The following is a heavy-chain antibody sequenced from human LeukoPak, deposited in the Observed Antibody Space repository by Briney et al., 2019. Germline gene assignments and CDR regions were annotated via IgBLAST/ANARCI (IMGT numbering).Heavy chain of an antibody. Sequence: PSETLSLTCTVSGGSISSYYWSWIRQPPGKGLEWIGYIYYSGSTNYNPSLKSRVTISVDTSKNQFSLKLSSVTAADTAVYYCARDARHAFDIWGQGTMVTVSS. CDR3: ARDARHAFDI. V-gene: IGHV4-59*12. CDR1: GGSISSYY. CDR2: IYYSGST. J-gene: IGHJ3*02.